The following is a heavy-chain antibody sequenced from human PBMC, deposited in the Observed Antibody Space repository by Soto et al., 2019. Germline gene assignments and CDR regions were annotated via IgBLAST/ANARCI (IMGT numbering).Heavy chain of an antibody. V-gene: IGHV3-11*01. CDR1: GFTFSDYY. J-gene: IGHJ5*02. CDR3: ARDQIRPYYYGSGSYYDNWFDP. D-gene: IGHD3-10*01. CDR2: ISSSGSTI. Sequence: GGSLRLSCAASGFTFSDYYMSWFRQAQGKGLEWVSYISSSGSTIYYADSVKGRITISRDNAKNSLYLKMNSLRAEDTAVYYCARDQIRPYYYGSGSYYDNWFDPWGQGTLVTVSS.